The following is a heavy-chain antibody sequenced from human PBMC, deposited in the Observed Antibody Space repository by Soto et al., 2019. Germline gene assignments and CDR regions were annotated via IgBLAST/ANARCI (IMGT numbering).Heavy chain of an antibody. V-gene: IGHV1-2*02. Sequence: SVKVSCKASGYTFTGYYMHWVRQAPGQGLEWMGWINPNSGGTNYAQKFQGRVTMTRDTSISTAYMELSRLRSDDTAVYYCARDGYDYGDHKAWYYYGMDVWGQGTTVTVS. J-gene: IGHJ6*02. CDR1: GYTFTGYY. CDR3: ARDGYDYGDHKAWYYYGMDV. CDR2: INPNSGGT. D-gene: IGHD4-17*01.